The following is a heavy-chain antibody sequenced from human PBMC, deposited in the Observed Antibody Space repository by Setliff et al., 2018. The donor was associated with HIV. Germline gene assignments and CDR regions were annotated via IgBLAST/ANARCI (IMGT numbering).Heavy chain of an antibody. Sequence: PGESLKISCTGSGFNFNTDWIVWVRQIPGKGLEWMGSIFPSDSDTRYSPSFQDQVTISVDKSISTAYLQWRSLKASDTAFYYCASLRGDYVGQYYYYMDIWGKGTTVTVSS. D-gene: IGHD4-17*01. J-gene: IGHJ6*03. V-gene: IGHV5-51*01. CDR2: IFPSDSDT. CDR3: ASLRGDYVGQYYYYMDI. CDR1: GFNFNTDW.